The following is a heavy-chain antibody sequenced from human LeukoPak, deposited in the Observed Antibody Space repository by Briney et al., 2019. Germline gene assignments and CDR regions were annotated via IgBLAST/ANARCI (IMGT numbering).Heavy chain of an antibody. D-gene: IGHD2-21*02. J-gene: IGHJ6*02. Sequence: GESLKISCKGSGYSFTSYWIGWVRQMPGKGLEWMGIIYPGDSDTRYSPSFQGQVTISADKSISTAYLQWSSLKASDTAMYYCAKAYCGGDCYLGKYYYYGMDVWGQGTTVTVSS. V-gene: IGHV5-51*01. CDR3: AKAYCGGDCYLGKYYYYGMDV. CDR1: GYSFTSYW. CDR2: IYPGDSDT.